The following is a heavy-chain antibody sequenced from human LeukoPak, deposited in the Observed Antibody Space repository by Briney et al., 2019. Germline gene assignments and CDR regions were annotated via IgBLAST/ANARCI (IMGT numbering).Heavy chain of an antibody. D-gene: IGHD6-19*01. V-gene: IGHV3-15*01. CDR2: IKSKTDGGTT. CDR1: GFTFSNAW. Sequence: GGSQRLSCAASGFTFSNAWMSWVRQAPGKGLEWVGRIKSKTDGGTTDYAAPVKGRFTISRDDSKNTLYLQMNSLKTEDTAVYYCTTDKVSGWNLGYWGQGTLVTVSS. CDR3: TTDKVSGWNLGY. J-gene: IGHJ4*02.